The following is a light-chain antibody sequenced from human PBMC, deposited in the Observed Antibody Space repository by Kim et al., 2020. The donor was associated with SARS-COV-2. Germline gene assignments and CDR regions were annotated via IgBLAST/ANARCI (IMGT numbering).Light chain of an antibody. Sequence: DIVMTQSPATLSVSPGDRATLSCRASQSVNSDLAWYQQRPGQGPRLLIYGASTRAPGVPDRFSGSGSGTEFTLTISSLQSEDFAVYFCQQYNNWPPYTFGQGTKLEI. J-gene: IGKJ2*01. V-gene: IGKV3-15*01. CDR2: GAS. CDR3: QQYNNWPPYT. CDR1: QSVNSD.